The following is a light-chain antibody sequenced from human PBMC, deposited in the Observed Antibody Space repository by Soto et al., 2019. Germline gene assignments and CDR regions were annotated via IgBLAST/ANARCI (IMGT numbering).Light chain of an antibody. V-gene: IGKV3D-15*01. J-gene: IGKJ4*01. Sequence: EIVMTQSPATLSVSPGERATLSCRASQNVSSNLAWYQQKPGQAPSLLIYDISARAPGIPTRFSGSGYGTDFTLTISSLLSEDFAFYYCQQYNDWPLTFGGGTKVEIK. CDR3: QQYNDWPLT. CDR2: DIS. CDR1: QNVSSN.